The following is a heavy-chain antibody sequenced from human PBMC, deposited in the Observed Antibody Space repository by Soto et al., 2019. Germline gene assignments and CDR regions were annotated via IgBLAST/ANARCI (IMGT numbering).Heavy chain of an antibody. CDR1: GFTFSNYA. D-gene: IGHD3-22*01. J-gene: IGHJ3*01. V-gene: IGHV3-23*01. CDR2: VSSTGTSP. Sequence: PGGSLRLSCSASGFTFSNYAMSWVRQSPGKGLEWVSGVSSTGTSPYYAGSVQGRFTISRDNSKNMFYLQMKSLRAEDTAIYYCAKGRPSGGYYYVEAFDVWGQGTMVTVSS. CDR3: AKGRPSGGYYYVEAFDV.